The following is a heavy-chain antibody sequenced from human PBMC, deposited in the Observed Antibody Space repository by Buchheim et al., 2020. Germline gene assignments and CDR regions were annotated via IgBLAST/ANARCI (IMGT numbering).Heavy chain of an antibody. CDR3: AREDSSGWSDASCSY. D-gene: IGHD6-19*01. CDR2: INPNSGGT. J-gene: IGHJ4*02. V-gene: IGHV1-2*06. Sequence: QVQLVQSGAEVKKPGASVKVSCKASGSTFTGYYMPWVRQAPGQGLEWMGRINPNSGGTNYAQKFTGRCTMTRDTSYRAAYMGVSRLRSDDTAVYYCAREDSSGWSDASCSYWGQGTL. CDR1: GSTFTGYY.